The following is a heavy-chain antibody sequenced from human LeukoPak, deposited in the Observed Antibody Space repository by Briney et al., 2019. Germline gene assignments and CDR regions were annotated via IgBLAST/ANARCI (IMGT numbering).Heavy chain of an antibody. V-gene: IGHV4-59*01. J-gene: IGHJ3*02. CDR1: GGSISSYY. Sequence: SETLSLTCTVSGGSISSYYWSWIRQPPGKGLEWIGYIYYSGSTNYNPSLKSRVTISVDTSKNQFSLKLSSVTAADTAVYYCARRLGYCSSTSCPITALDIWGQGTMVTVSS. CDR3: ARRLGYCSSTSCPITALDI. CDR2: IYYSGST. D-gene: IGHD2-2*01.